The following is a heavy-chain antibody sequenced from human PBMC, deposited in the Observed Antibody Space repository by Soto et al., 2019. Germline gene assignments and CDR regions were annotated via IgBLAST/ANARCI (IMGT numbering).Heavy chain of an antibody. CDR1: GYTFTSYG. J-gene: IGHJ6*02. Sequence: QVQLVQSGAEVKKPGASVKVSCKASGYTFTSYGISWVRQAPGQGLEWMGWISAYNGNTNYAQKLQGRVTITTDTSTSTDYRELRSLRSDDKAVYSCARVRGAYGIDVWGQGTTVTVSS. V-gene: IGHV1-18*01. CDR2: ISAYNGNT. CDR3: ARVRGAYGIDV.